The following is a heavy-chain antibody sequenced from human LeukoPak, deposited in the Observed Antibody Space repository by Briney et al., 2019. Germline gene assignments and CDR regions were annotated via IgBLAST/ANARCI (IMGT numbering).Heavy chain of an antibody. CDR2: INDNGSTR. V-gene: IGHV3-23*01. D-gene: IGHD3-10*01. CDR3: AKGDYYYGSGSYRGGYYFDY. Sequence: GGSLRLSCGASGFTFSNYAMRWVRQAPGKGLEWVSGINDNGSTRFYAASVKGRFTSSRDNSKNTLDLQMNSLRAEDTAVYYCAKGDYYYGSGSYRGGYYFDYWGQGTLVTVSS. CDR1: GFTFSNYA. J-gene: IGHJ4*02.